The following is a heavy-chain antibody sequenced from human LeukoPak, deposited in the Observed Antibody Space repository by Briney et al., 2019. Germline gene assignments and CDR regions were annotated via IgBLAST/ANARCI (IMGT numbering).Heavy chain of an antibody. Sequence: SETLSLTCTVSGGSISSYYWSWIRQPPGKGLEWIGYIYYSGSTNYIPSLKSRVTISVDTSKNQFSLKLSSVTAADTAVYYCARIVAHNWFDPWGQGTLVTVSS. CDR3: ARIVAHNWFDP. V-gene: IGHV4-59*01. CDR2: IYYSGST. CDR1: GGSISSYY. D-gene: IGHD2-15*01. J-gene: IGHJ5*02.